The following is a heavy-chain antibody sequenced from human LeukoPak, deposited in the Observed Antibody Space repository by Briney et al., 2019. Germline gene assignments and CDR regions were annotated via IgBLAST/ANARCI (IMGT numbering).Heavy chain of an antibody. CDR3: ARARRERWLQPFDY. D-gene: IGHD5-24*01. J-gene: IGHJ4*02. CDR1: GGSFSGYY. V-gene: IGHV4-34*01. Sequence: SETLSLTCAVYGGSFSGYYWSWIRQPPGKGLEWIGEINHSGSTNYNPSLKSRVTISVDTSKNQFSLKLSSVTAADTAVYYCARARRERWLQPFDYWGQGTLVTVSS. CDR2: INHSGST.